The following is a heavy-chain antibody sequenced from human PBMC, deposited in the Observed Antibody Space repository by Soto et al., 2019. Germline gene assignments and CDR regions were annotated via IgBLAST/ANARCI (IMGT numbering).Heavy chain of an antibody. CDR1: GFTFSSYG. CDR3: AKEARYCTNGVCSSYFDY. CDR2: ISYDGSNK. D-gene: IGHD2-8*01. J-gene: IGHJ4*02. Sequence: QVQLVESGGGVVQPGRSLRLSCAASGFTFSSYGMHWVRQAPGKGLEWVAVISYDGSNKYYADSVKGRFTISRDNSKNTLYLQMNSLRAEDTAVYYCAKEARYCTNGVCSSYFDYWGQGTLVTVSS. V-gene: IGHV3-30*18.